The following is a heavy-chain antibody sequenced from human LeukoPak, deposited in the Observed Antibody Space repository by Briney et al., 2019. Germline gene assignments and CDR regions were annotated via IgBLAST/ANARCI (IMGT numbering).Heavy chain of an antibody. V-gene: IGHV1-69*13. J-gene: IGHJ6*03. CDR2: IIPIFGTA. CDR1: GGTFSSYA. Sequence: SVKVSCKASGGTFSSYAISWVRQAPGQGLEWMGGIIPIFGTANYAQKFQGRVTITADESTSTAYMELSSLRSEDTAVYYCASSIAVADYYYYYMDVWGKGTTVTISS. CDR3: ASSIAVADYYYYYMDV. D-gene: IGHD6-19*01.